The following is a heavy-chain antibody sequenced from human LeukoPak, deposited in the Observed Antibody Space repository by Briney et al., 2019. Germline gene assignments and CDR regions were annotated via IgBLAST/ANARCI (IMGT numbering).Heavy chain of an antibody. Sequence: PSETLSLTCTVSGGSISSYYWSWIRQPPGKGLEWIGYIYYSGSTNYNPSLKSRVTISVDTSKNQFSLKLSSVTAADTAVYYCARVLRYFDWLPYNWFDPWGQGTPVTVSS. CDR1: GGSISSYY. CDR2: IYYSGST. D-gene: IGHD3-9*01. J-gene: IGHJ5*02. CDR3: ARVLRYFDWLPYNWFDP. V-gene: IGHV4-59*01.